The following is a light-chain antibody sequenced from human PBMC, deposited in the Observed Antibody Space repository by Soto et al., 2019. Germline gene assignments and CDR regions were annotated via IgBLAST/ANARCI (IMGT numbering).Light chain of an antibody. CDR1: QSVNNY. Sequence: EIVLTQSPATMSLSPGERATLSCRASQSVNNYLAWYQHKPGQAPRLLNYEASNRATGIPARFSGSGSGTDFTLAISSLEPEDFVLYYCQQRRKWNLTCGGGTKVEIK. CDR2: EAS. J-gene: IGKJ4*01. V-gene: IGKV3-11*01. CDR3: QQRRKWNLT.